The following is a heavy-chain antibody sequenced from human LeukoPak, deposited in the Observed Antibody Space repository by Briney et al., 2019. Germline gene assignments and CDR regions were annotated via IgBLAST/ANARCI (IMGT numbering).Heavy chain of an antibody. CDR3: ARDAPPWTKKGYFDY. CDR1: GGSISSYY. CDR2: IYTSGST. D-gene: IGHD3/OR15-3a*01. Sequence: SSETLSLTCTVSGGSISSYYWSWIRQPAGKGLEWIGRIYTSGSTNYNPSLKSRVTISVDTSKNQFSLKLSSVTAADTAVYYCARDAPPWTKKGYFDYWGQGTLVTVSS. J-gene: IGHJ4*02. V-gene: IGHV4-4*07.